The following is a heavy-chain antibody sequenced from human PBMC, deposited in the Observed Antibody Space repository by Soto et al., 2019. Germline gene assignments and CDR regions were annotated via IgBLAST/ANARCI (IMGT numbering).Heavy chain of an antibody. CDR1: GFTFSGYA. J-gene: IGHJ4*02. CDR2: ISDSGGDT. D-gene: IGHD6-6*01. CDR3: TKRVEYSSSTHYFDY. Sequence: GGSLRLSCAASGFTFSGYAMSWVRQAPGKGLEWVSAISDSGGDTYYADSVKGRFTVSRDNSRNTLYLQMNSLRAEDTAVYYCTKRVEYSSSTHYFDYWGQGALVTVS. V-gene: IGHV3-23*01.